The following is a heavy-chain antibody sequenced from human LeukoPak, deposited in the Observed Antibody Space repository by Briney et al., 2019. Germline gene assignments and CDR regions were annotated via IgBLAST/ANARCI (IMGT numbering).Heavy chain of an antibody. Sequence: GESLKISCKGSGYSFASHWIGWVRQMSGKGLEWMGMIYPYDSDTRHSPSFQGQVTISADKSISTAYLQWSSLKASDTAMYYCARRPYDSSAYFDYWGQGTLVTVSS. CDR3: ARRPYDSSAYFDY. CDR1: GYSFASHW. J-gene: IGHJ4*02. D-gene: IGHD3-22*01. CDR2: IYPYDSDT. V-gene: IGHV5-51*01.